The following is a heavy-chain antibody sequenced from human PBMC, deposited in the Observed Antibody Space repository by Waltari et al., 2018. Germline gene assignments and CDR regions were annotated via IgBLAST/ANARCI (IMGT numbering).Heavy chain of an antibody. V-gene: IGHV1-2*02. CDR2: INPNSGGT. CDR1: GYTFTGYY. D-gene: IGHD2-8*01. J-gene: IGHJ5*02. Sequence: QVQLVQSGAEVKKPGASVTVSCKASGYTFTGYYLPWVRQAPGQGLEWMGWINPNSGGTNDAQKFQGRVTRTRDTSISTADMELSRLRSDDTAVYYCARGHIVLMVYAIGRGWFDPWGQGTLVTVSS. CDR3: ARGHIVLMVYAIGRGWFDP.